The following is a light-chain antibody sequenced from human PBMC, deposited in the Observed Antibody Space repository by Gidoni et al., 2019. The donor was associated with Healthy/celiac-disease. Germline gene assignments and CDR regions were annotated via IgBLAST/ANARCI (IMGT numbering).Light chain of an antibody. Sequence: SYELTQPPSAPLSPGQTASITCSGDKLGDKYACWYQQKPGQSPVLVIYQDSKRPSGIPERFSGSNSGNTATLTISGTQAMDEADYYCQAWDSSTAYVVFGGGTKLTVL. CDR1: KLGDKY. V-gene: IGLV3-1*01. J-gene: IGLJ2*01. CDR2: QDS. CDR3: QAWDSSTAYVV.